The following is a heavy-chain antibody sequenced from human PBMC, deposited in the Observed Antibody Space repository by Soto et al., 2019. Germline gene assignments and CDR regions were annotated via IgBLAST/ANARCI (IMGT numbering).Heavy chain of an antibody. V-gene: IGHV5-51*01. J-gene: IGHJ4*02. CDR2: IYPGDSDT. CDR3: ARSLGYYGSGSYYSLGPFDY. D-gene: IGHD3-10*01. CDR1: GYSFTSYW. Sequence: GESLKISCKGSGYSFTSYWIGWVRQMPGKGLEWMGIIYPGDSDTRYSPSFQGQVTISADKSISTAYLQWSSLKASDTAMYYCARSLGYYGSGSYYSLGPFDYWGQGTLVTVSS.